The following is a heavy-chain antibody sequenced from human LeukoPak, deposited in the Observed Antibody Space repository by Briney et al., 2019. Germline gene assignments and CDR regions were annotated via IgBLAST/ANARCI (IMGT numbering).Heavy chain of an antibody. V-gene: IGHV3-23*01. CDR2: ISGSGGST. CDR1: GFTFSSYA. CDR3: AKDYCDSSGRNPFDY. J-gene: IGHJ4*02. D-gene: IGHD3-22*01. Sequence: GGSLRLSCAASGFTFSSYAMSWVRQAPGKGLEWVSAISGSGGSTYYADSVKGRFTISRDNSKNTLYLQMNSLRAEDTAVYYCAKDYCDSSGRNPFDYWGQGTLVTVSS.